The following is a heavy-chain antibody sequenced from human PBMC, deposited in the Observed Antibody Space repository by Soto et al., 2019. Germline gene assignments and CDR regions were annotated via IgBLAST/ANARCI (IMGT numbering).Heavy chain of an antibody. J-gene: IGHJ4*02. CDR2: INPNSGGT. CDR3: ARAPNTVFGVVTPLFDY. D-gene: IGHD3-3*01. V-gene: IGHV1-2*04. CDR1: GYNFTGYY. Sequence: QVQLVQAGAEVKKPGASVKVSCKASGYNFTGYYMHWVRQAPGQGLEWMWWINPNSGGTNYAQKVQGWVTMNRDTSISTAYMERSRLRYDDTAVYYCARAPNTVFGVVTPLFDYWGQGTLVTVSS.